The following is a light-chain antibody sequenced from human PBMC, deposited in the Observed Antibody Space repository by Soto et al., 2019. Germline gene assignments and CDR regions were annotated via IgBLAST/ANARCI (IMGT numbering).Light chain of an antibody. CDR1: QSVSSN. CDR2: GAS. J-gene: IGKJ2*01. V-gene: IGKV3-15*01. Sequence: EIVMTQSPASLSVSPGERATLSCRASQSVSSNLAWYQQKPGQAPRLLIFGASTRATGIPARFSGSGSGTEFTLTISSPQSEDSAVYFCQQYNNWPPYTFGQGSNLQIK. CDR3: QQYNNWPPYT.